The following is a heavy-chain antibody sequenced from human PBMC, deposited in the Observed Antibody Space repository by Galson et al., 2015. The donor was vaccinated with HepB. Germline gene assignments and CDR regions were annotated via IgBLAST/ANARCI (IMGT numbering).Heavy chain of an antibody. CDR1: GVTFRSYA. CDR3: VHNWNLFDY. CDR2: ISGSGGHT. D-gene: IGHD1-1*01. Sequence: SLRLSCAASGVTFRSYAMSWVRQAPGKGLEWVSDISGSGGHTYDAESVKGRFTISRDNSKNTLYLQMNSLRAGDTAVYYCVHNWNLFDYWGQGTLVAVSS. J-gene: IGHJ4*02. V-gene: IGHV3-23*01.